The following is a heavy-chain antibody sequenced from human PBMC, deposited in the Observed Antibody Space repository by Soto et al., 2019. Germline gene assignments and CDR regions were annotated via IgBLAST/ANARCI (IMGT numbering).Heavy chain of an antibody. J-gene: IGHJ4*02. V-gene: IGHV3-30-3*01. CDR1: GFTFSSYA. CDR3: ARGRGMTSAIY. Sequence: QVQLVESGGGVVQPGRSLRLSCAASGFTFSSYAMHWVRQAPGKGLEWVAVISYDGSNKYYADSVKDRFTISRDNSKNTLYLQMNSLRAEDTAVYYCARGRGMTSAIYWGQGTLVTVSS. D-gene: IGHD3-16*01. CDR2: ISYDGSNK.